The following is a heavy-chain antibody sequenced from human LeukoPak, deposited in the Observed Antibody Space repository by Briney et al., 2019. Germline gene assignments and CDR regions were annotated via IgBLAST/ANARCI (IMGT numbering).Heavy chain of an antibody. CDR1: GFTFSSYA. Sequence: QTGGSLRLSCAASGFTFSSYAMSWVRQAPGKGLEWVSAVINIGGTTYYADSVKGRFTISRDNSKNTLYLQMNSLRAEDTAVYYCARRTVVLDYWGQGTLVTVSS. D-gene: IGHD4-23*01. J-gene: IGHJ4*02. CDR2: VINIGGTT. CDR3: ARRTVVLDY. V-gene: IGHV3-23*01.